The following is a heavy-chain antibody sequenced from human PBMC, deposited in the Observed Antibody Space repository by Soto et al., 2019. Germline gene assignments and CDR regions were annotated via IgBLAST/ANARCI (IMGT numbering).Heavy chain of an antibody. J-gene: IGHJ6*02. CDR1: GFTFSSYA. V-gene: IGHV3-23*01. CDR3: ANMLSPGDSSGYYYYGMDV. CDR2: ISGSGGST. D-gene: IGHD3-22*01. Sequence: GGSLRLSCAASGFTFSSYAMSWVRQAPGKGLEWVSAISGSGGSTYYADSVKGRFTISRDNSKNTLYLQMNSLRAEDTAVYYCANMLSPGDSSGYYYYGMDVWGQGTTVTVSS.